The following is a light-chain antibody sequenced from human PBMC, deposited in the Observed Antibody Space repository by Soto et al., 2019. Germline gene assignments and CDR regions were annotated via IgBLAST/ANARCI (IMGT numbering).Light chain of an antibody. CDR3: QQRSNWPYT. CDR2: DAS. Sequence: EIVLTQSPATLSLSPGERATLSCRASQSVSSYLAWYQQKPGQAPRLLIYDASNRATGIPARFSGSRSGTAFTLTISSLEPEDFAVYSCQQRSNWPYTFGQGTKLEIK. V-gene: IGKV3-11*01. CDR1: QSVSSY. J-gene: IGKJ2*01.